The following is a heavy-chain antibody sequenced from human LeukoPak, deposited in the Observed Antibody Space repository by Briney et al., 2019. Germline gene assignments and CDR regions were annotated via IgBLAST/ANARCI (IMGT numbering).Heavy chain of an antibody. CDR3: AKDFGHFVYWFDP. V-gene: IGHV3-30*18. CDR2: ISYDGSNK. Sequence: PGGSLRLSCAASGFTFSSYGVHWVRQAPGKGLEWVAVISYDGSNKYYADSVKGRFTISRDNSKNTLYLQMNSLRAEDTAVYYCAKDFGHFVYWFDPWGQGTLVTVSS. D-gene: IGHD3-10*01. CDR1: GFTFSSYG. J-gene: IGHJ5*02.